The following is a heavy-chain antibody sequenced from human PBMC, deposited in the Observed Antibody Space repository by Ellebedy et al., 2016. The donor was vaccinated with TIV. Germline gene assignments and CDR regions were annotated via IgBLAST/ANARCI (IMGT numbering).Heavy chain of an antibody. CDR1: GFTLSGYW. D-gene: IGHD3-9*01. J-gene: IGHJ4*02. Sequence: HTGGSLRLSCVASGFTLSGYWMHWVRQVPGKGLVWLARINTDGSSTRYADSVEGRFTISRDNAKKTLYLEMRGLRSDDTAVYYCARESVRYFDWDYWGQGTLVAV. CDR3: ARESVRYFDWDY. V-gene: IGHV3-74*01. CDR2: INTDGSST.